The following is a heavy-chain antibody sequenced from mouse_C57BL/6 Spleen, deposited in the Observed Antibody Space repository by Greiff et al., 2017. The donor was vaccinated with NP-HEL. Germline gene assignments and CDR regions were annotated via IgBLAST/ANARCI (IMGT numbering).Heavy chain of an antibody. D-gene: IGHD1-1*01. V-gene: IGHV1-64*01. Sequence: VQLQQSGAELVKPGASVKLSCKASGYTFTSYWMHWVKQRPGQGLEWIGMIHPNSGSTNYNEKFKSKATLTVDKSSSTAYMQLSSLTSEDSAVYYCARWRDYYGSSYAMDYWGQGTSVTVSS. CDR2: IHPNSGST. CDR3: ARWRDYYGSSYAMDY. J-gene: IGHJ4*01. CDR1: GYTFTSYW.